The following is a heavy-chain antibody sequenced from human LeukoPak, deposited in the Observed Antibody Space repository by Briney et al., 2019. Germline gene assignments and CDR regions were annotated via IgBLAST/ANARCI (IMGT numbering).Heavy chain of an antibody. CDR1: GGSFSGYY. V-gene: IGHV4-59*01. Sequence: SETLSLTCAVYGGSFSGYYWSWIRQPPGKGLEWIGYIYYTGSTNYNPSLQSRVTISVDTSKNQFSLNLNSVTAADTAVYYCATIRNDYGVPGVAYWGQGTLVTVSS. CDR2: IYYTGST. J-gene: IGHJ4*02. D-gene: IGHD4-17*01. CDR3: ATIRNDYGVPGVAY.